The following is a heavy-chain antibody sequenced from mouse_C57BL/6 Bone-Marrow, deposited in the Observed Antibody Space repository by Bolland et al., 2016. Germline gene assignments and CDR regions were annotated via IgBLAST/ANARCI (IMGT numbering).Heavy chain of an antibody. CDR2: RDGST. J-gene: IGHJ3*01. CDR3: ARRGWFAWFAY. D-gene: IGHD2-3*01. V-gene: IGHV1-78*01. Sequence: RDGSTKYNEKFKGKATLIADKSSSTAYMQLNSLTSEDSAVYFCARRGWFAWFAYWGQGTLV.